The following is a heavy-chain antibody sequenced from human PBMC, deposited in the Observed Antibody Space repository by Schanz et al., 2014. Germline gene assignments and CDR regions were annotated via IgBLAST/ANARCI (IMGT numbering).Heavy chain of an antibody. Sequence: EVQLVESGGDLVQPGGSLRLSCAASGFMFSSFCMGWIRQAPGKGLEWVATIKQDGTEEKYVDSVRGRFTISRDNARDSLFLRMNSLRAEDTAVYYCARYPRILGAFDVWGQGTVVAVS. D-gene: IGHD3-16*01. CDR1: GFMFSSFC. J-gene: IGHJ3*01. V-gene: IGHV3-7*01. CDR3: ARYPRILGAFDV. CDR2: IKQDGTEE.